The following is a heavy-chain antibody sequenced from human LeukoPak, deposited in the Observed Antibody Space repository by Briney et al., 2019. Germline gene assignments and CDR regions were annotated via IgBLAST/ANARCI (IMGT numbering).Heavy chain of an antibody. Sequence: GGSLRLSCAASGFTFDDYTMHWVRQAPGKGLEWVSLISWDGGSTYYADSVKGRFTISRDNAKNSLYLQMNSLRAEDTAVYYCASPRYCSGGSCLGDAFDIWGQGTMVTVSS. D-gene: IGHD2-15*01. J-gene: IGHJ3*02. CDR2: ISWDGGST. CDR1: GFTFDDYT. CDR3: ASPRYCSGGSCLGDAFDI. V-gene: IGHV3-43*01.